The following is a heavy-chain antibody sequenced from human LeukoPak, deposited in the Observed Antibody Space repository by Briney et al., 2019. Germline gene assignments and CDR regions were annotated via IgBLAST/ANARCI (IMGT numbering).Heavy chain of an antibody. CDR2: ISAYNGNT. D-gene: IGHD1-26*01. J-gene: IGHJ6*02. CDR3: AREVWDLPPDYYYYGMDV. V-gene: IGHV1-18*01. Sequence: ASVKVSCKASVYTFTSYGISWVRQAPGQELEWMGWISAYNGNTNYAQKLQGRVTMTTDTSTSTAYMELRSLRSDDTAVYYCAREVWDLPPDYYYYGMDVWGQGTTVTVSS. CDR1: VYTFTSYG.